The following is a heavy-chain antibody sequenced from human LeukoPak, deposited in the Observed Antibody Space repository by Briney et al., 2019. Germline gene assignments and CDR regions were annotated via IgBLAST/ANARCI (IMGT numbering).Heavy chain of an antibody. Sequence: SVKVSHKASGGTFSSYAISWVRQAPGQGLEWMGGIIPIFGSANYAQMFQGRVTITADDSTSTAYMELSSLRSEDTAVYYCARATRYNWNDRNPYYFDYWGQGTLVAVSS. J-gene: IGHJ4*02. CDR2: IIPIFGSA. D-gene: IGHD1-20*01. CDR1: GGTFSSYA. V-gene: IGHV1-69*13. CDR3: ARATRYNWNDRNPYYFDY.